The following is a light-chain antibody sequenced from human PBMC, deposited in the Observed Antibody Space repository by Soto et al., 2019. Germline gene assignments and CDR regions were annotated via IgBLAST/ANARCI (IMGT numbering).Light chain of an antibody. CDR3: QQYDNLPPLT. J-gene: IGKJ4*01. CDR2: DAS. V-gene: IGKV1-33*01. Sequence: DIQMTQSPSSLSASVGDRVTVTCRASQSIGRYLNWYQQKPGKAPKLLIYDASNLETGVPSRFSGSGSGTDFTFTISSLQPEDIATYYCQQYDNLPPLTFGGGTKVEIK. CDR1: QSIGRY.